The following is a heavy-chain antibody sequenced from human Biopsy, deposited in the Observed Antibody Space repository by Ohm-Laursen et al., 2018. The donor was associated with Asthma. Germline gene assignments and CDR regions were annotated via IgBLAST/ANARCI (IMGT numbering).Heavy chain of an antibody. CDR2: ISKDASTQ. D-gene: IGHD1-1*01. J-gene: IGHJ3*02. Sequence: SLRLSCSASGFSFSNFPIHWVRQAPGKGLEWVGVISKDASTQDYADSVKGRFTMARDNSKNTLDLQMNSLREEDTAVYYCVRDGTDDDFDIWGQGTVVSVSS. CDR3: VRDGTDDDFDI. CDR1: GFSFSNFP. V-gene: IGHV3-30*01.